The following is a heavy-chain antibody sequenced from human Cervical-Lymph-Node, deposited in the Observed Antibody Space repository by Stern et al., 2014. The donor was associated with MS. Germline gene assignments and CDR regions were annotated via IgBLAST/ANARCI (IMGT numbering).Heavy chain of an antibody. CDR3: ASVTVAHLFDV. J-gene: IGHJ4*02. Sequence: QVQLQQWGAGLLKPSETLSLTCAVYGGSFSGYYWSWIRQPPGKGLEWIGELNHSGSTNYNPSLKSRVTISVDTSKNQFSLKLRSVTAADTAVYYCASVTVAHLFDVWGQGALVTVSS. D-gene: IGHD6-19*01. CDR2: LNHSGST. CDR1: GGSFSGYY. V-gene: IGHV4-34*01.